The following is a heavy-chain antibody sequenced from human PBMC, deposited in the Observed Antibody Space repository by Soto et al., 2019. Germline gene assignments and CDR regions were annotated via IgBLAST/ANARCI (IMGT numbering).Heavy chain of an antibody. CDR2: TYFRSKWYN. D-gene: IGHD5-12*01. CDR3: AKGDNLGPKTGYAFDP. V-gene: IGHV6-1*01. CDR1: GDSVSSNTAS. J-gene: IGHJ5*02. Sequence: SRTLSLTCAISGDSVSSNTASWNWIRQSPSRGLEWLGRTYFRSKWYNDYAVPVKSRIIINPDTSNNQFSLQLNSVTPEDTAVYFCAKGDNLGPKTGYAFDPWGQGIMVTVSS.